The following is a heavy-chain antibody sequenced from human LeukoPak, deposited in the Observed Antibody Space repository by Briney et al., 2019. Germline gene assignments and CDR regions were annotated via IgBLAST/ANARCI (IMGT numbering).Heavy chain of an antibody. J-gene: IGHJ5*02. D-gene: IGHD3-10*01. V-gene: IGHV3-74*01. CDR2: ISGDGTAR. Sequence: PGGSLRLSCAASGFTSSSYWMHWVRQVPGKGLVWVSRISGDGTARNYADSVKGRFTISRDDAKNTVDLQMNSPRGEDTAVYYCVRGRGSYGWFDPWGQGTLVTVSS. CDR3: VRGRGSYGWFDP. CDR1: GFTSSSYW.